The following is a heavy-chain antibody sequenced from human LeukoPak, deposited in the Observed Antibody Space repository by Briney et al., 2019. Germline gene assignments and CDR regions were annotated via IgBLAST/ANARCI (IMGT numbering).Heavy chain of an antibody. CDR3: ARYGGYYFDY. J-gene: IGHJ4*02. CDR1: GGSISSSSYY. Sequence: SETLSLTCTVSGGSISSSSYYWGWIRQPPGKGLEWIGSIYYSGSTYYNPSLKSRVTISVDTSKNQFSLKLSSVTAADTAVYYCARYGGYYFDYWGQGTLVTVSS. CDR2: IYYSGST. D-gene: IGHD3-16*01. V-gene: IGHV4-39*01.